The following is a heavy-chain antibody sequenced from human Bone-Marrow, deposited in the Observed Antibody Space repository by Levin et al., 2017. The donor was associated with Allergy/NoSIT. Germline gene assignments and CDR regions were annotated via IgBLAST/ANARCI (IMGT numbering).Heavy chain of an antibody. CDR1: GGSTANAAYR. J-gene: IGHJ6*03. Sequence: SETLSLTCSVSGGSTANAAYRWNWIRQLPGQGLEWIGTMSYRGSNHNPSLGSRVFISEDTSKNQLSLKLTSVTAADTAVYYCARGRGATMTHHFYMDVWGEGTTVTVSS. D-gene: IGHD3-22*01. CDR2: MSYRGS. CDR3: ARGRGATMTHHFYMDV. V-gene: IGHV4-31*03.